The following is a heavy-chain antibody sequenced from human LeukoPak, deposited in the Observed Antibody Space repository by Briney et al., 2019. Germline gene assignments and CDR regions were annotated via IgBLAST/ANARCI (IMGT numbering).Heavy chain of an antibody. D-gene: IGHD1-1*01. Sequence: PSETLSLTSTISGGSISSYYWSWIRQPPEKGLEWIGYIYYSGSTNYNPSLKSRVTISLDTSKNQFTLKLSSVTAADTAVYYCASTSGTASQPFDYWGQGNLVIVSS. CDR2: IYYSGST. J-gene: IGHJ4*02. CDR1: GGSISSYY. V-gene: IGHV4-59*08. CDR3: ASTSGTASQPFDY.